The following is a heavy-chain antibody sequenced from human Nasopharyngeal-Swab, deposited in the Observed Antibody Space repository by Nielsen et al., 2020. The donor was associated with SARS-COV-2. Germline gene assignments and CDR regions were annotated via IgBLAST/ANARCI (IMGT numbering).Heavy chain of an antibody. V-gene: IGHV1-18*01. CDR2: ISAYNGNT. J-gene: IGHJ4*02. Sequence: ASVKVSCKASGYTFTSYGISWVRQAPGQGLEWMGWISAYNGNTNYAQKLQGRVTMTTDTSTGTAYMELRSLRSDDTAVYYCAREGRHSSYSSGWGFFDYWGQGTLVTVSS. CDR1: GYTFTSYG. CDR3: AREGRHSSYSSGWGFFDY. D-gene: IGHD6-19*01.